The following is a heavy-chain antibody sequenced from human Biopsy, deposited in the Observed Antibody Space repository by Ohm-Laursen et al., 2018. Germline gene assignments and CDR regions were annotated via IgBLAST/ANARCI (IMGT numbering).Heavy chain of an antibody. CDR3: VSFLKDLNMAV. J-gene: IGHJ6*02. V-gene: IGHV3-74*01. D-gene: IGHD2-15*01. Sequence: SLRLSCAASGFTFNAYWMYWVRQVPGKGLVWVSHIKSVGSWKNYADSVKGRFTISRDNTKNTLYLQMNSLRAEDTAVYYCVSFLKDLNMAVWGQGTTVTVSS. CDR1: GFTFNAYW. CDR2: IKSVGSWK.